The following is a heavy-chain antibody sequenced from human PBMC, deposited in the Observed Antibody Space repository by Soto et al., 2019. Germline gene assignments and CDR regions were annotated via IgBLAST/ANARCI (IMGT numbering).Heavy chain of an antibody. CDR2: ISYDGSNK. CDR3: AKDGDYALDY. Sequence: QVQLVESGGGVVQPGRSLRLSCAASGFTFSSYGMHWVRQAPGKGLEWVAVISYDGSNKYYADSVKGRFTISRDNSKNTLYLQRNSLRAEDTAVYYCAKDGDYALDYWGQGTLVTVSS. V-gene: IGHV3-30*18. CDR1: GFTFSSYG. J-gene: IGHJ4*02. D-gene: IGHD4-17*01.